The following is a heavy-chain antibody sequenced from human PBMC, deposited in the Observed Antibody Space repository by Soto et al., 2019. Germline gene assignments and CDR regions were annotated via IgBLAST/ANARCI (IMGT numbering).Heavy chain of an antibody. D-gene: IGHD2-2*02. CDR1: GGTSSTYS. V-gene: IGHV1-69*01. CDR2: IIPIFGTA. Sequence: QMQLVQSGAEGKKPGSSVKVSCKASGGTSSTYSISWVRQGPGQGIEWMGEIIPIFGTAYYSQKFQDRVTISADASTTTVQMELSSLRSDDTAVYYCARGRVGYMNWFDPWGQGTLVTVSS. J-gene: IGHJ5*02. CDR3: ARGRVGYMNWFDP.